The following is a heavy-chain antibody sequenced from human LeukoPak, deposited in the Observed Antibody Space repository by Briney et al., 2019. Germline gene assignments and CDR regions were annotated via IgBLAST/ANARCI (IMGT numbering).Heavy chain of an antibody. CDR2: ISGSGVRT. CDR1: GFTFNIFA. V-gene: IGHV3-23*01. Sequence: GGSLRLSCAASGFTFNIFAMNWVRQASGRGLEWVSTISGSGVRTYYADSVKGRFTISRDNSKNTLYLQINRLRDEDTAVYFCAKDQHGYDKPIDYWGQGTLVTVSS. D-gene: IGHD5-12*01. J-gene: IGHJ4*02. CDR3: AKDQHGYDKPIDY.